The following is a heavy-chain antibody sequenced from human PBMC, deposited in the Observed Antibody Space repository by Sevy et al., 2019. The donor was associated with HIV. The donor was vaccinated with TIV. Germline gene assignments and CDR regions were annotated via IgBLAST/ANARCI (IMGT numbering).Heavy chain of an antibody. CDR1: GDSVSSDNYY. D-gene: IGHD4-4*01. V-gene: IGHV4-61*01. J-gene: IGHJ4*02. CDR2: MFYRGST. Sequence: SETLSLTCTVSGDSVSSDNYYWSWIRQPPGKGLKWIGYMFYRGSTNYNPSLKSRVTISVDTSKNQFFLKLNSVTAANTASSYCARMSAVSRSYNFDYWGQGTLVTVSS. CDR3: ARMSAVSRSYNFDY.